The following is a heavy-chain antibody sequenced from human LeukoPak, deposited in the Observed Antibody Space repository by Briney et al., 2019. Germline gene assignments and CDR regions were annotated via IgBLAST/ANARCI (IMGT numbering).Heavy chain of an antibody. V-gene: IGHV5-51*01. CDR3: ATGGYCSSSSCYHFFDY. J-gene: IGHJ4*02. D-gene: IGHD2-2*01. Sequence: GESLKISCKGSGYSFTSYWIGWVRQMPGKGLEWMGIIYPGDSETRYSPSFQGQVTISADKSISTAYLQWRSLKASDTAMCYCATGGYCSSSSCYHFFDYWGQGTLVTVSS. CDR2: IYPGDSET. CDR1: GYSFTSYW.